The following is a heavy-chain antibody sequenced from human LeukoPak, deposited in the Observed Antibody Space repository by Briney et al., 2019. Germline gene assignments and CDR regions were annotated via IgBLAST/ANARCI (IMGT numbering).Heavy chain of an antibody. CDR2: ISGSGGST. CDR3: ARGEEDSSTLDV. J-gene: IGHJ6*02. D-gene: IGHD6-6*01. CDR1: GFTFSSYA. V-gene: IGHV3-23*01. Sequence: GGSLRLSCAASGFTFSSYAMSWVRQAPGKGLEWVSAISGSGGSTYYADSVKGRFTISRDNSKNTLYLQMNSLRAEDTAVYYCARGEEDSSTLDVWGQGTTVTVSS.